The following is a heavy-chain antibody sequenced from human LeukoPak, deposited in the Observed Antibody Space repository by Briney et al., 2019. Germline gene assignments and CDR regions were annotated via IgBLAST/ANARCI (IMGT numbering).Heavy chain of an antibody. D-gene: IGHD3-22*01. V-gene: IGHV3-21*01. J-gene: IGHJ1*01. CDR1: GFTLSNYD. CDR2: ISTSSRYI. CDR3: ARAPSEIGGYYPEYFRH. Sequence: GGSLRLSCAASGFTLSNYDMNWVRQAPGRGLEWVSSISTSSRYIYYKDSVRGRFTISRDNAKNTLSLQMNSLRAEDTGVYYCARAPSEIGGYYPEYFRHWGQGTLVTVSS.